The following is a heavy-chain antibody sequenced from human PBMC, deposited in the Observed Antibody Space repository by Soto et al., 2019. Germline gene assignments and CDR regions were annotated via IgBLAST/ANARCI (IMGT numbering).Heavy chain of an antibody. J-gene: IGHJ2*01. CDR1: GYTFTSYA. CDR3: ARDYDFWSGYSLFDL. V-gene: IGHV1-3*01. CDR2: INAGNGNT. D-gene: IGHD3-3*01. Sequence: ASVKVSCKASGYTFTSYAMHWVRQAPGQRLEWMGWINAGNGNTKYSQKFQGRVTITRDTSASTAYMELSSLRSEDTAVYYCARDYDFWSGYSLFDLCGRGTLVTVSS.